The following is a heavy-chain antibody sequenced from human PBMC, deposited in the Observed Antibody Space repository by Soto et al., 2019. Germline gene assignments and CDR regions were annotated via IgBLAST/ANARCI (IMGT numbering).Heavy chain of an antibody. D-gene: IGHD2-15*01. CDR1: GYTFTSYY. CDR2: ITPSGGST. V-gene: IGHV1-46*01. CDR3: ARDLYCSGASCYSNWFDP. J-gene: IGHJ5*02. Sequence: ASVKVSCKQSGYTFTSYYMHWVRQAPVQGLEWMGIITPSGGSTSYAQKFQGRVTMTRSTFTSTVYMELSSLRSEATAVDYCARDLYCSGASCYSNWFDPWGQGTLVTVSS.